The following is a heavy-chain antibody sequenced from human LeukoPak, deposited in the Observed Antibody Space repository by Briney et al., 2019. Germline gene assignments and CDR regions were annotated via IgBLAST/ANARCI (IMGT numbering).Heavy chain of an antibody. Sequence: SETLSLTCAVYGGSFSGYYWSWIRQPPGKGLEWIGEINHSGSTNYNPSLKSRVTISVDTSKNQFSLNLSSVTAEDTAVYYCARGAAVAGLFPFDYWGQGTLVTVSS. V-gene: IGHV4-34*01. D-gene: IGHD6-19*01. J-gene: IGHJ4*02. CDR3: ARGAAVAGLFPFDY. CDR2: INHSGST. CDR1: GGSFSGYY.